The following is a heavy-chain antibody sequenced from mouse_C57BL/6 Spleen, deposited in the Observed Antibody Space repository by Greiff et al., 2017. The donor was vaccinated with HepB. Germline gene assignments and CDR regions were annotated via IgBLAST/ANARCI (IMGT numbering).Heavy chain of an antibody. CDR1: GYSITSGYD. V-gene: IGHV3-1*01. Sequence: DVQLQESGPGMVKPSQSLSLTCTVTGYSITSGYDWHWIRHFPGNKLEWMGYISYSGSTNYNPSLKSRISITHDTSKNHFFLKLNSVTTEDTATYYCARGGDPAWFAYWGQGTLVTVSA. J-gene: IGHJ3*01. D-gene: IGHD3-3*01. CDR2: ISYSGST. CDR3: ARGGDPAWFAY.